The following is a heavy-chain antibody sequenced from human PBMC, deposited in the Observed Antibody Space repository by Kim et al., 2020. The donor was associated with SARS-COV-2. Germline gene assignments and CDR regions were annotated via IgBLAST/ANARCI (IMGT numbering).Heavy chain of an antibody. J-gene: IGHJ4*02. V-gene: IGHV1-69*13. CDR3: ARERGYYYDSSGYSFDY. CDR2: IIPIFGTA. Sequence: SVKVSCKASGGTFSSYAISWVRQAPGQGLEWMGGIIPIFGTANYAQKFQGRVTITADESTSTAYMELSSLRSEDTAVYYCARERGYYYDSSGYSFDYWGQGTLVTVSS. CDR1: GGTFSSYA. D-gene: IGHD3-22*01.